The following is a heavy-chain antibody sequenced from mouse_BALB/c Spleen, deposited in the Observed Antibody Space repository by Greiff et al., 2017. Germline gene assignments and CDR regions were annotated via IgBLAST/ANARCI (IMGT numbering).Heavy chain of an antibody. D-gene: IGHD4-1*01. CDR1: GYSFTSYY. J-gene: IGHJ2*01. Sequence: QVQLKQSGPELVKPGASVKISCKASGYSFTSYYIHWVKQRPGQGLEWIGWIFPGSGNTKYNEKFKGKATLTADTSSSTAYMQLSSLTSEDSAVYFCARHGTRYYFDYWGQGTTLTVSS. CDR3: ARHGTRYYFDY. V-gene: IGHV1-66*01. CDR2: IFPGSGNT.